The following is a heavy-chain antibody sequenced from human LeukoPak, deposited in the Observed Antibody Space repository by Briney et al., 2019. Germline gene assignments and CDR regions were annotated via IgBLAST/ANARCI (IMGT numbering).Heavy chain of an antibody. Sequence: SETLSLTCSVSGGSTSSGRYYWTWIRQPAGKGLEWIGRLYTNGNTNYDPSLESRVSISVDTSKSQFYLQLTSVTAADTAVYFCARGVVTDDYYMDVWGKGITVIVSS. CDR2: LYTNGNT. D-gene: IGHD2-21*02. CDR3: ARGVVTDDYYMDV. J-gene: IGHJ6*03. V-gene: IGHV4-61*02. CDR1: GGSTSSGRYY.